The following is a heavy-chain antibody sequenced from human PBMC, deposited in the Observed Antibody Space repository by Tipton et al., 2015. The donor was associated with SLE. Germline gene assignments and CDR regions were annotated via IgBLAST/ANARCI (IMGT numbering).Heavy chain of an antibody. CDR1: GYTFTTYF. CDR2: INPTDGNT. Sequence: QLVQSGAEVKKPGASVKVSCQASGYTFTTYFLHWVRQAPGQGLEWMGMINPTDGNTNYAQNLQGRVTMTRDTSTSTVYMELSSLRPGDSAIYFCARGGYYYGSGTYSTFAFDYWGQGTMVTVSS. J-gene: IGHJ3*01. V-gene: IGHV1-46*01. CDR3: ARGGYYYGSGTYSTFAFDY. D-gene: IGHD3-10*01.